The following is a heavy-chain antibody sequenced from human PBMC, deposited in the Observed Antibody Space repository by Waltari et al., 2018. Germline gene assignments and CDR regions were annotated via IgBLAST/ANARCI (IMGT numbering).Heavy chain of an antibody. D-gene: IGHD5-12*01. Sequence: QVQLVQSGAEVKKPGSSVKVSCKASGGTFSSYAISWVRQAPGQGLEWLGWTIPLRSIATYAPKFPGRGTITADQSTSTAYMERGSRRSEETAVDYCARGRGYDKEDYFAYWGQGTLVTVSS. CDR3: ARGRGYDKEDYFAY. J-gene: IGHJ4*02. CDR1: GGTFSSYA. CDR2: TIPLRSIA. V-gene: IGHV1-69*04.